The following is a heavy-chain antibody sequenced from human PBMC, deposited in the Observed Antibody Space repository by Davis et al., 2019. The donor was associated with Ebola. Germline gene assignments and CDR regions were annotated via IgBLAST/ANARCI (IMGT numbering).Heavy chain of an antibody. D-gene: IGHD3-16*01. CDR2: IWYDGSNK. CDR1: GFTFSSYG. CDR3: ARGSGIMITFGGVYFDY. V-gene: IGHV3-33*01. Sequence: GESLKISCAASGFTFSSYGMHWVRQAPGKGLGWVAVIWYDGSNKYYADSVKGRFTISRDNSKNTLYLQMNSLRAEDTAVYYCARGSGIMITFGGVYFDYWGQGTLVTVSS. J-gene: IGHJ4*02.